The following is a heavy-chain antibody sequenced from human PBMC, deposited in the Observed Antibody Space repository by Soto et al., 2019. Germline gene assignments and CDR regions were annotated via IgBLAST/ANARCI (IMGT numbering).Heavy chain of an antibody. CDR3: ARDSEGSYNWIDP. D-gene: IGHD6-13*01. J-gene: IGHJ5*02. CDR2: IISIFGTA. Sequence: SVKVSCKASGGTFSSYAISWVRQAPGQGLEWMGGIISIFGTANYAQKFQGRVTITADESTSTAYMELSSLRSEDTAVYYCARDSEGSYNWIDPWGQGTLVTVSS. CDR1: GGTFSSYA. V-gene: IGHV1-69*13.